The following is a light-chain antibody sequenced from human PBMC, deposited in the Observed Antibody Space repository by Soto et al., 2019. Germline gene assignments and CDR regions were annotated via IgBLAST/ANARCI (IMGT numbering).Light chain of an antibody. CDR3: QHYGSSLSIT. CDR2: GAS. Sequence: EIVLTQSPGTLSLSPGERATLSCRASQSISSSYLAWYQQKPGQAPRLLIYGASSRAGGFPNRFSGSGSGTDFTLTISRLEPEDFAVYYCQHYGSSLSITFGQGTRLEIK. V-gene: IGKV3-20*01. J-gene: IGKJ5*01. CDR1: QSISSSY.